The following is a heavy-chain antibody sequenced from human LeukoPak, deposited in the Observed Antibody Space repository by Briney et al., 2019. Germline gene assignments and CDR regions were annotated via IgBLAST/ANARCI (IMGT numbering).Heavy chain of an antibody. CDR2: VKSKTDGGTT. CDR1: GFTFSNAW. Sequence: GGSLGLSCAASGFTFSNAWMSWVRQAPGKGLEWVGRVKSKTDGGTTDYAAPVKGRFTISRDDSKNTLYLQMNSLKTEDTAVYYCTTEIAAPNWFDPWGQGTLVTVSS. D-gene: IGHD2-15*01. CDR3: TTEIAAPNWFDP. J-gene: IGHJ5*02. V-gene: IGHV3-15*01.